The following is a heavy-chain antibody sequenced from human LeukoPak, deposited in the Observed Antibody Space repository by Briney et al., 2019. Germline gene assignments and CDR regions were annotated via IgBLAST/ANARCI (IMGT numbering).Heavy chain of an antibody. V-gene: IGHV3-74*01. CDR3: ARDYYDSSGYLSLDP. CDR2: INSDGSIT. J-gene: IGHJ5*02. Sequence: GGSLRLSCAASGFTFSDSWMHWVRQAPGEGLVWVSRINSDGSITIYADSVKGRFTISRDNAKNTLNLQMNSLRAEDTAVYYCARDYYDSSGYLSLDPWGQGTLVTVST. D-gene: IGHD3-22*01. CDR1: GFTFSDSW.